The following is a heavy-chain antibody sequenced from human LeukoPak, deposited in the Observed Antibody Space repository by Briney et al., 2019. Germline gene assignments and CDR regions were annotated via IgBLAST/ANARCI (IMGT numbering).Heavy chain of an antibody. CDR2: MRSESYGGTT. J-gene: IGHJ4*02. V-gene: IGHV3-49*04. CDR3: TRVFSGWLPFYFDY. D-gene: IGHD5-12*01. CDR1: GFNFGDFD. Sequence: PGRSLRLSCTASGFNFGDFDMSWVRQAPGKGLEWVSFMRSESYGGTTEYAASVEGRFTISRDDSKSIVYLEMKSLKTEDTALYFCTRVFSGWLPFYFDYWGQGALVTVSS.